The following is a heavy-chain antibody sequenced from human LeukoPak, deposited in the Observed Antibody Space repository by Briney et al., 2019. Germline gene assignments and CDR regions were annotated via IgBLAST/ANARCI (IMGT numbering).Heavy chain of an antibody. CDR2: IKSKTDGGTT. CDR3: TTGPLGATKRTPIDY. CDR1: GFTFSNAW. V-gene: IGHV3-15*01. D-gene: IGHD1-26*01. Sequence: PGGSLRLSCAASGFTFSNAWMSWVRQAPGKGLEWVGRIKSKTDGGTTDYAAPVKGRFTISRDDSKNTLYLQMNSLKTEDTAVYYCTTGPLGATKRTPIDYWGQGTLVTVSS. J-gene: IGHJ4*02.